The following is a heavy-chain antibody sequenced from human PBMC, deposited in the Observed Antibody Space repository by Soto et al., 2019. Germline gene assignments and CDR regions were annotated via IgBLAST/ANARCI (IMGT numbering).Heavy chain of an antibody. V-gene: IGHV1-69*01. CDR3: ARDLPKGSGSGWYGNWFDP. CDR1: GGTFSSYA. D-gene: IGHD6-19*01. J-gene: IGHJ5*02. CDR2: IIPIFGTA. Sequence: QVQLVQSGAEVKKPGSSVKVSCKASGGTFSSYAISWVRQAPGQGLEWMGGIIPIFGTANYAQKFQGRVPITADEATSTGYMGLRSLSSEDTAVYYCARDLPKGSGSGWYGNWFDPWGQGNLVTVSS.